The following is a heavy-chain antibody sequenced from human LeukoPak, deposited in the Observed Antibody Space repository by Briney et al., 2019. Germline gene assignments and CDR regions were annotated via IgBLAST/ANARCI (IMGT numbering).Heavy chain of an antibody. CDR3: ARDSSITLFRGVKDY. J-gene: IGHJ4*02. Sequence: PGRSLRLSCAASGFTFEDYAMHWVRQAPGKGLEWVSGISWNSGSIGYADSVKGRFTISRDNAKNSLYLQMNSLRAEDTAVYYCARDSSITLFRGVKDYWGQGTLVTVSS. D-gene: IGHD3-10*01. CDR1: GFTFEDYA. CDR2: ISWNSGSI. V-gene: IGHV3-9*01.